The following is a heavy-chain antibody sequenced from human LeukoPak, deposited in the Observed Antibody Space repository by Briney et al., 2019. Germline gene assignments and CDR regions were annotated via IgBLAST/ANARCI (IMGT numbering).Heavy chain of an antibody. CDR2: IKQDGSEK. J-gene: IGHJ4*02. CDR1: GFTLSSFW. CDR3: ARGQTTVTN. V-gene: IGHV3-7*03. Sequence: GGSLRLSWALSGFTLSSFWMSCVRPPPEEGLEWVANIKQDGSEKYHVDSVKGRFTISRDNAKNSLYLQMNSLRAEDTAVYFCARGQTTVTNWGQGTLVTVSS. D-gene: IGHD4-17*01.